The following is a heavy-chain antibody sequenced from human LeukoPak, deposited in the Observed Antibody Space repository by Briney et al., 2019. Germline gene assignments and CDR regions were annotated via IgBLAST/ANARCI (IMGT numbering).Heavy chain of an antibody. J-gene: IGHJ4*02. Sequence: PGGSLRLSCAASGFTFDDYAMHWVRQAPGKGLVWVSHFHSDGITTNCADSVKGRFTISRDNAKNMLYLQMNSLRAEDTAVYYCARGRYYLDSWGQGTLVTVSS. CDR1: GFTFDDYA. V-gene: IGHV3-74*01. CDR3: ARGRYYLDS. CDR2: FHSDGITT.